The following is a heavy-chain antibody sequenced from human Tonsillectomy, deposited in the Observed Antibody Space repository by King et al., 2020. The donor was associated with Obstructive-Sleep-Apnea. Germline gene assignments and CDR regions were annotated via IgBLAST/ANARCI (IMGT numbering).Heavy chain of an antibody. CDR2: INSYTGNP. D-gene: IGHD1-1*01. J-gene: IGHJ5*02. CDR3: GREERNWFDP. V-gene: IGHV7-4-1*02. Sequence: VQLVESGSELKKPGASGKVSCKASGYTFTNYPINWVRQAPGQGLEWMGWINSYTGNPTYAQGFTGRFVFSLDTSVSPAYLQISSLKAEDTAVYYCGREERNWFDPWGQGTLVTVSS. CDR1: GYTFTNYP.